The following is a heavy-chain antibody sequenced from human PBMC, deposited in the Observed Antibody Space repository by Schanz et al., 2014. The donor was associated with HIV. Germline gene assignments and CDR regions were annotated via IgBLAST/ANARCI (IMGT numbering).Heavy chain of an antibody. J-gene: IGHJ3*02. Sequence: QVQLVQSGAEVKKPGSSVRVSCKASGGTFNTLAFSWVRQAPGQGLEWMGSNIPIVGPSNYAQKFQGRLTISADELTTTVYMELSSLRFEDTAVYYCARDLSLASSTPTLAFDIWGQGTMVTVSS. CDR2: NIPIVGPS. D-gene: IGHD2-2*01. CDR1: GGTFNTLA. CDR3: ARDLSLASSTPTLAFDI. V-gene: IGHV1-69*18.